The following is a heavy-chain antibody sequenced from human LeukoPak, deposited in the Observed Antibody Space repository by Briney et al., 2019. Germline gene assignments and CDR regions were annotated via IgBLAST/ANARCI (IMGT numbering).Heavy chain of an antibody. D-gene: IGHD5-18*01. CDR2: ISTYNYNT. Sequence: GASVKVSCKTSGYTFTSYGVSWVRQAPGQRLEWMGWISTYNYNTNYAQKFRGRVTLTKDTSTSTVYMELRSLRSDYTAIYYCARQVDTTMALPDYWGQGTLVTVSS. CDR1: GYTFTSYG. CDR3: ARQVDTTMALPDY. V-gene: IGHV1-18*01. J-gene: IGHJ4*02.